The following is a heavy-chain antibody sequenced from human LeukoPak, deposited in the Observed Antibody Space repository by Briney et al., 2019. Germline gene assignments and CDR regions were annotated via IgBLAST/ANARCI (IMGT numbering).Heavy chain of an antibody. V-gene: IGHV3-23*01. CDR2: VSGSGDTT. CDR1: GFTFSSYS. CDR3: AETVVSGGWNYFDY. J-gene: IGHJ4*02. Sequence: GGSLRLSCTASGFTFSSYSMSWVRQAPGKGLEWVSTVSGSGDTTYYADSVRGRFTISRDNSKNTLYLQMNNLRADDTAVYYCAETVVSGGWNYFDYWGQGTLVTASS. D-gene: IGHD2-15*01.